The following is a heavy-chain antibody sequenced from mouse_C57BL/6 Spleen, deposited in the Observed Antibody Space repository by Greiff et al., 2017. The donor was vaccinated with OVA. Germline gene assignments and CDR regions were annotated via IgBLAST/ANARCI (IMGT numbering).Heavy chain of an antibody. CDR3: ARQPLAY. CDR1: GFTFSSYT. J-gene: IGHJ3*01. V-gene: IGHV5-9*01. CDR2: ISGGGGNT. Sequence: DVMLVESGGGLVKPGGSLKLSCAASGFTFSSYTMSWVRQTPEKRLEWVATISGGGGNTYYPDSVKGRFTISRDNAKNTLYLQMSSLRSEDTALYYCARQPLAYWGQGTLVTVSA.